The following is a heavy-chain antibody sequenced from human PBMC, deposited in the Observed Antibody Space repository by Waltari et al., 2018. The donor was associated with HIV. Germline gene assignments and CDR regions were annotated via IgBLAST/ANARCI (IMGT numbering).Heavy chain of an antibody. V-gene: IGHV4-4*07. Sequence: QVQLQESGPGLVKPSETLSLTCTVSGGSISSYSWIWIRQPAGKGLEWIGRIYTSGTTTYNPSLRSRVTMSVDTSKNQFSLKLSSVTAADTAVYYCARQFTTGTTIYHYYYGMDVWGQGTTVTVSS. J-gene: IGHJ6*02. CDR1: GGSISSYS. CDR2: IYTSGTT. CDR3: ARQFTTGTTIYHYYYGMDV. D-gene: IGHD1-1*01.